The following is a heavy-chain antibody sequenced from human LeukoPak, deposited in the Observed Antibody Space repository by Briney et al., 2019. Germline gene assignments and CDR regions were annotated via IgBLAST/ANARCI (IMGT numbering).Heavy chain of an antibody. D-gene: IGHD3-22*01. J-gene: IGHJ4*02. CDR3: ATGRYYYDPFDY. V-gene: IGHV1-2*04. CDR2: INPNSGGT. Sequence: GASVKVSCKASGYTFTGYFIHWVRQAPGQGLEWMGWINPNSGGTNYAQKFQGWVTMTRDTSISTAYMELSRLRSEDTAVYYCATGRYYYDPFDYWGQGTLVTVSS. CDR1: GYTFTGYF.